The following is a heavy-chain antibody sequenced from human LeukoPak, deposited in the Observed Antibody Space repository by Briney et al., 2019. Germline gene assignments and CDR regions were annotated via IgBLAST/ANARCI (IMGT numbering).Heavy chain of an antibody. CDR1: GFTFNNYA. J-gene: IGHJ4*02. V-gene: IGHV3-23*01. CDR3: ARNFDSVTSALAY. CDR2: ISGSVGST. Sequence: GGSLRLSCAASGFTFNNYAMTWVRQAPGKGLEWVSDISGSVGSTYYTDSVKGRFTISRDNAKNSLFLQMNSLRAEDTAVYFCARNFDSVTSALAYWGQGSLVTVSS. D-gene: IGHD3-16*01.